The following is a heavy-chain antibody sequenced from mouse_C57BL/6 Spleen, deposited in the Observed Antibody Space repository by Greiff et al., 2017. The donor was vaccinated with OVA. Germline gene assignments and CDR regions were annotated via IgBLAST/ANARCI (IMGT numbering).Heavy chain of an antibody. CDR3: ARGGTGYYFDY. J-gene: IGHJ2*01. V-gene: IGHV5-17*01. CDR2: ISSGSSTI. D-gene: IGHD3-3*01. Sequence: EVNVVESGGGLVKPGGSLKLSCAASGFTFSDYGMHWVRQAPEKGLEWVAYISSGSSTIYYADTVKGRFTISRDNAKNTLFLQMTSLRSEDTAMYYCARGGTGYYFDYWGQGTTRTVSS. CDR1: GFTFSDYG.